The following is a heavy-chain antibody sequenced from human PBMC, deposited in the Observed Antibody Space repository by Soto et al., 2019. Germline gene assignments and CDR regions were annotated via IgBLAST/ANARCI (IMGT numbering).Heavy chain of an antibody. CDR2: IKQDGSEK. D-gene: IGHD3-3*01. CDR3: ARDPCDFWREDAFDI. Sequence: EVQLVESGGGLVQPGGSLRLSCAASGFTFSSYWMSWVRQAPRKGLEWVANIKQDGSEKYYVDSVKGRFTISRDNAKNSLYLQMNSLRAEDTAVYYCARDPCDFWREDAFDIWGQGTMVTVSS. J-gene: IGHJ3*02. CDR1: GFTFSSYW. V-gene: IGHV3-7*01.